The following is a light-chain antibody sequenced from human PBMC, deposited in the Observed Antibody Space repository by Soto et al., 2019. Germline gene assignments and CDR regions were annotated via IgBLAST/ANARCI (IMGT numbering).Light chain of an antibody. CDR3: SSYTSSSTPWV. CDR1: SSDVGGYNY. CDR2: EVS. Sequence: QSALTQPASVSGSPGQSITISCTGTSSDVGGYNYVSWYQQHPGKAPKLMIYEVSNRPSGVSNRFSGSKSGNTASLTISGLHAEDEADYCCSSYTSSSTPWVFGGGTKLTVL. J-gene: IGLJ3*02. V-gene: IGLV2-14*01.